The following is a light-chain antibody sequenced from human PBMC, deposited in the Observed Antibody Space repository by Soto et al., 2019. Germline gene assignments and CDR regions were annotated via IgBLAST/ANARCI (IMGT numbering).Light chain of an antibody. J-gene: IGKJ2*01. CDR3: QQYYNTPYT. CDR1: QSVLYSSNNKNY. CDR2: WAS. V-gene: IGKV4-1*01. Sequence: DIVMTQSPDSLAVSLGERATINCKSSQSVLYSSNNKNYLAWYQQKPGQPPRRLIYWASTRESGVPDRFSGSGSGTDFTLTISSLQAEDVAVYYCQQYYNTPYTFGQGAKLEIK.